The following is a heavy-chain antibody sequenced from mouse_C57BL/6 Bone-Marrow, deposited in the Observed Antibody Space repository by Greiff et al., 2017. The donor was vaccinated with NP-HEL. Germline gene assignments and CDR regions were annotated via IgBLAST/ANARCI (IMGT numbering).Heavy chain of an antibody. Sequence: QVQLQQPGAELVRPGSSVKLSCKASGYTFTSYWMHWVKQRPIQGLEWIGNIDPSDSETHYNQKFKDKATLTVDKSSSTAYMQLSSLTSEDSAVYYYARNYDYGYFDYWGQGTTLTVSS. CDR2: IDPSDSET. J-gene: IGHJ2*01. V-gene: IGHV1-52*01. CDR3: ARNYDYGYFDY. CDR1: GYTFTSYW. D-gene: IGHD2-4*01.